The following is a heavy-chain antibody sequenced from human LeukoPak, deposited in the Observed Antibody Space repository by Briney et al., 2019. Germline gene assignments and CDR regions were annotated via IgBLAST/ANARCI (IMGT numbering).Heavy chain of an antibody. CDR3: ARQGGDTMVRGVVRDWFDP. CDR1: GDSISSSIYY. V-gene: IGHV4-39*01. Sequence: NPSETLSRTCTVSGDSISSSIYYWGWIRQPPGKGLEWIGCIYYNGYTYYTSSLKSRVTIFVNTSKNHFSLKLISVTAADTAMYDCARQGGDTMVRGVVRDWFDPWGQGTLVTVSS. J-gene: IGHJ5*02. CDR2: IYYNGYT. D-gene: IGHD3-10*01.